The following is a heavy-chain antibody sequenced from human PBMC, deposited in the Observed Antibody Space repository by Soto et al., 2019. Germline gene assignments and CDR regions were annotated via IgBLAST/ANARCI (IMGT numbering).Heavy chain of an antibody. D-gene: IGHD7-27*01. CDR2: IIPISSTT. J-gene: IGHJ6*02. CDR1: GGNFITFA. Sequence: QVELVQSGAEVKKPGSSVKVSCKASGGNFITFAISWVRQAPGQGLEWMGEIIPISSTTKSAHKFQDRVTISADGSSSTVHMELRSLKSGDTAVYLCANKLGIDPFGAYGLDVWGQGTTVTVSS. V-gene: IGHV1-69*01. CDR3: ANKLGIDPFGAYGLDV.